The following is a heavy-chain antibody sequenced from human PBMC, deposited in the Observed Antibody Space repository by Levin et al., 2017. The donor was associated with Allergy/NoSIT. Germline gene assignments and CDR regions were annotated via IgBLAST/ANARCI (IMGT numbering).Heavy chain of an antibody. Sequence: SCAASGFTFSDYYMSWIRQAPGKGLEWVSYISSSSSYTNYADSVKGRFTISRDNAKNSLYLQMNSLRAEDTAVYYCARRGGAPAGAFDIWGQGTMVTVSS. J-gene: IGHJ3*02. CDR1: GFTFSDYY. V-gene: IGHV3-11*03. CDR2: ISSSSSYT. CDR3: ARRGGAPAGAFDI. D-gene: IGHD3-10*01.